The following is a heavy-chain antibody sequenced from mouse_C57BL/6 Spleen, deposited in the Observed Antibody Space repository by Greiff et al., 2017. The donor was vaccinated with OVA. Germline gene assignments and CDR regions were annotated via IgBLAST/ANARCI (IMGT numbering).Heavy chain of an antibody. CDR2: IRNKANGYTT. CDR3: ERDYYFDY. Sequence: EVQVVESGGGLVQPGGSLSLSCAASGFTFTDYYMSWVRQPPGKALEWLGFIRNKANGYTTEYSASVKGRFTISRVNSQSILYLQMNALRAEDSATYYCERDYYFDYWGQGTTLTVSS. V-gene: IGHV7-3*01. J-gene: IGHJ2*01. CDR1: GFTFTDYY.